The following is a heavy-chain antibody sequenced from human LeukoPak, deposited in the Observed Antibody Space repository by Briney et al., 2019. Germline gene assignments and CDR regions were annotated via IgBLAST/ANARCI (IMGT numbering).Heavy chain of an antibody. D-gene: IGHD3-22*01. J-gene: IGHJ4*02. Sequence: SETLSLTCTVSGASVNSYYWGWIRQPPGKGLEWIGCISDSGRTYYNPSLKSRVTISLGTSNNQFSLRLTSVTAADSAIYYCTKGYYEPFDSWGQGTLVTVSS. CDR1: GASVNSYY. CDR3: TKGYYEPFDS. CDR2: ISDSGRT. V-gene: IGHV4-59*02.